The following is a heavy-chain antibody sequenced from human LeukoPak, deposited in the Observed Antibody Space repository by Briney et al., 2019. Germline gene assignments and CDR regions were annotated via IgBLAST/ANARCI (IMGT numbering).Heavy chain of an antibody. CDR3: AKPYYYGSRSYMDY. CDR2: ISYDGSNT. D-gene: IGHD3-10*01. J-gene: IGHJ4*02. Sequence: GGPLRLSCAASGFTFSSYGMHWVRQAPGKGLEWVAVISYDGSNTYYADSVKGRFTISRDNSKNMLYLQMNSPRAEDTAVYYCAKPYYYGSRSYMDYWGLGTLVTVSS. CDR1: GFTFSSYG. V-gene: IGHV3-30*18.